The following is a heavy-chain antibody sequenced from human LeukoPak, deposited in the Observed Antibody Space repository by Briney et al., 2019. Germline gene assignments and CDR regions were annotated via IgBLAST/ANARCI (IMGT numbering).Heavy chain of an antibody. D-gene: IGHD6-19*01. V-gene: IGHV4-4*02. CDR3: ARDSGWHSDS. Sequence: SETLSLTCAVSGDSISSNKWWRWVRQPPGKGLEWIGEIYHRGTTNYNPSLKSRVTISVDKSKNQFSLNLKSMTAADTAVYYCARDSGWHSDSWGQGILVTVSS. CDR1: GDSISSNKW. J-gene: IGHJ4*02. CDR2: IYHRGTT.